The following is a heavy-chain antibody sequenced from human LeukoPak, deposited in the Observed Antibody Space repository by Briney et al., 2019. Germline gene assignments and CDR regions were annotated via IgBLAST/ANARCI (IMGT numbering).Heavy chain of an antibody. CDR2: IGHSDTGT. CDR3: ATDTPGDPDFDY. Sequence: GGSLRLSCSVSGFTFDSQGMNCVRQAPGQGLEWFSHIGHSDTGTLYADSVKGRFTISRHNAKNSLYLQMNNLRVEDTAIYYCATDTPGDPDFDYWGQGTLVTVSS. CDR1: GFTFDSQG. V-gene: IGHV3-48*03. J-gene: IGHJ4*02.